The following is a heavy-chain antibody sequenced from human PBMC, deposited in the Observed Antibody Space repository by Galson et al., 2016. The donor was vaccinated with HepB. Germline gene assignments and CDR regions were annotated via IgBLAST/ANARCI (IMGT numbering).Heavy chain of an antibody. CDR2: IYWDDDK. CDR3: AHRLHWGPRLGYYFDF. Sequence: PALVKPTQTLTLTCTVSGFSLNTSGVGVGWIRQPPGKALEWLAVIYWDDDKRYSPPLRNRLTITKDISKNQVALIMTNMDPVDTATYYCAHRLHWGPRLGYYFDFWGQGTLVTVSS. CDR1: GFSLNTSGVG. J-gene: IGHJ4*02. V-gene: IGHV2-5*02. D-gene: IGHD7-27*01.